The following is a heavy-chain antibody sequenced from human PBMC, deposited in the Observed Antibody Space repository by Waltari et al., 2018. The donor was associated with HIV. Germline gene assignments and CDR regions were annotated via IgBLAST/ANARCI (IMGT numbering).Heavy chain of an antibody. CDR3: ARGSDGSYSVYREDIAFDT. V-gene: IGHV3-7*04. D-gene: IGHD1-26*01. J-gene: IGHJ3*02. CDR2: IKQEGSEK. Sequence: EVQLVESGGGLVQPGGSLRLSCAASGFTFSDYWMSWVRQAPGEGLEWVGNIKQEGSEKYYVDSVKGRFTISRENAKNSMYLQMNSLGAEDTAIYYCARGSDGSYSVYREDIAFDTWGQGTMATVSS. CDR1: GFTFSDYW.